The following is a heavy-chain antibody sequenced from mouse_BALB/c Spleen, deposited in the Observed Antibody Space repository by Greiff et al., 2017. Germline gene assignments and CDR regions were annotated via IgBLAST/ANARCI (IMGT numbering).Heavy chain of an antibody. D-gene: IGHD1-1*01. V-gene: IGHV1-74*01. CDR1: GYTFTRYW. J-gene: IGHJ1*01. Sequence: QVQLQQSGPELVRPGASVKMSCKASGYTFTRYWMHWVKQRPGQGLEWIGMIDPSNSETRLNQKFKDKATLNVDKSSNTAYMQLSSLTSEDSAVYYCALSYYGSSYWYFDVWGAGTTVTVSS. CDR2: IDPSNSET. CDR3: ALSYYGSSYWYFDV.